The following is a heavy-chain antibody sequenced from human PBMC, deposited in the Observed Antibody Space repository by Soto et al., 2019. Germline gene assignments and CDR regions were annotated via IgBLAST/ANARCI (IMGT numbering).Heavy chain of an antibody. CDR3: AKTGGAVADHLDY. D-gene: IGHD6-19*01. CDR2: IYSGGST. Sequence: GGSLRLSCAVSGFTVSNNYMTWVRQAPGKGLEWVSIIYSGGSTYYADSVKGRFTISRDNSKNTLYLQMNSLRAEDTAVYYCAKTGGAVADHLDYWGQGTLVTVSS. J-gene: IGHJ4*02. V-gene: IGHV3-66*01. CDR1: GFTVSNNY.